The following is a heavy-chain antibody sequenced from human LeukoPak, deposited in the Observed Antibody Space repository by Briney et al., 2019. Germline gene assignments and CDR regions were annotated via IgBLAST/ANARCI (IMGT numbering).Heavy chain of an antibody. CDR3: ARDREVVPAAMYYYYYGMDV. CDR2: ISSSSSYI. Sequence: GGSLRLSCAASGFTFSSYSMNWVRQAPGKGLEWVSSISSSSSYIYYADSVKGRFTISRDNAKNSLYLQMNSPRAEDTAVYYCARDREVVPAAMYYYYYGMDVWGQGTTVTVSS. V-gene: IGHV3-21*01. D-gene: IGHD2-2*01. J-gene: IGHJ6*02. CDR1: GFTFSSYS.